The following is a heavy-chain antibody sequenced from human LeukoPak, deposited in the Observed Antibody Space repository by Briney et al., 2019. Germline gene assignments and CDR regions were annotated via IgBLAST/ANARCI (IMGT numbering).Heavy chain of an antibody. CDR2: IDPSDSYT. CDR3: ARHIGLCSGGSCYSPAADYYYYGMDV. V-gene: IGHV5-10-1*01. CDR1: GYSFTTYW. Sequence: GESLKISCKGSGYSFTTYWIGWVRQVPGKGLEWMGRIDPSDSYTNYSPSFQGHVTISADKSISTAYLQWSSLKASDTAMYYCARHIGLCSGGSCYSPAADYYYYGMDVWGQGTTVTVSS. D-gene: IGHD2-15*01. J-gene: IGHJ6*02.